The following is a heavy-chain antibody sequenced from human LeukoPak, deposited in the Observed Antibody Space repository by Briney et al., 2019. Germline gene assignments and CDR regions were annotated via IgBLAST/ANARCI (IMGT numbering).Heavy chain of an antibody. D-gene: IGHD1-1*01. Sequence: PGGSLRLSCAASGFRFSTYGMHWVRQAPGKGLENVSTISSDGGSTYYANSMKGRFAISRDNSQNTLYLQMGSLRIEDTAVYYCARDPSGGTTSPWFDPWGQGTLVSVSS. J-gene: IGHJ5*02. V-gene: IGHV3-64*01. CDR3: ARDPSGGTTSPWFDP. CDR2: ISSDGGST. CDR1: GFRFSTYG.